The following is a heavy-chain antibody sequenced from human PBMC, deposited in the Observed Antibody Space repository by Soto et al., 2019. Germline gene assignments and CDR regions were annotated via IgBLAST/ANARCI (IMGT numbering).Heavy chain of an antibody. CDR2: ISSSSGSM. J-gene: IGHJ3*02. V-gene: IGHV3-48*01. CDR1: GFTFTSYT. Sequence: PGGSLRLSCAASGFTFTSYTMNWVRQAPGKGLEWLSFISSSSGSMSYADSVKGRFTIPRDNAKNSLYLQMNSLRAEDTAMYYCARDLLWAFDIWGQGTMVNVSS. CDR3: ARDLLWAFDI.